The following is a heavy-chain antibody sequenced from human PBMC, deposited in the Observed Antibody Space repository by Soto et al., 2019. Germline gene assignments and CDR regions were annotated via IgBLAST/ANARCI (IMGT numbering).Heavy chain of an antibody. V-gene: IGHV4-4*02. CDR2: IYPSGNT. CDR1: GGSISSDNW. CDR3: ARVSASSMLRGVVIN. J-gene: IGHJ4*02. Sequence: QVHLQESGPGLVRPSGTLSLTCAFSGGSISSDNWWSWVRQPPGKGLEWIGEIYPSGNTNYNPSLKSRVTISVDKSKNQFSLKVTSVTAADTALYYCARVSASSMLRGVVINWGQGTLVTVSS. D-gene: IGHD3-10*01.